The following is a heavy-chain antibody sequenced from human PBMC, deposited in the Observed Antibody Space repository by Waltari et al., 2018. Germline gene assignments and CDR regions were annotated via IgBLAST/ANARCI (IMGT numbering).Heavy chain of an antibody. V-gene: IGHV4-59*11. CDR1: GGSISSHY. CDR3: ARDGGEYYDFWSGYWFDP. D-gene: IGHD3-3*01. Sequence: QVQLQESGPGLVKPSETLSLTCTVSGGSISSHYWSWLRQPPGKGLEWIGYIYYSGSTNYNPSLKSRVTISVDTSKNQFSLKLSAVTAADTAVYYCARDGGEYYDFWSGYWFDPWGQGTLVTVSS. CDR2: IYYSGST. J-gene: IGHJ5*02.